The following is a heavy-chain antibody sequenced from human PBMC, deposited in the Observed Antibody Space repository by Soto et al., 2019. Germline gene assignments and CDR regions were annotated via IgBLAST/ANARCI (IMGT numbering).Heavy chain of an antibody. CDR2: INSDGSST. D-gene: IGHD3-16*01. V-gene: IGHV3-74*01. CDR1: GFTFSSYW. Sequence: GGSLRLSCAASGFTFSSYWMHWVRQAPGKGLVWVSRINSDGSSTSYADSVKGRFTISRDNAKNTLYLQMNSLRAEDTAVYYCARMYDYVPGPPKGLTWGQGTLVTVSS. J-gene: IGHJ5*02. CDR3: ARMYDYVPGPPKGLT.